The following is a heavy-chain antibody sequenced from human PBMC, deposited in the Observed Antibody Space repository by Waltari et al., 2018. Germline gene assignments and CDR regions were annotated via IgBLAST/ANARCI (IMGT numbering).Heavy chain of an antibody. CDR3: ARERNFDPPPGYYFDY. CDR2: IYTSGST. D-gene: IGHD3-9*01. J-gene: IGHJ4*02. V-gene: IGHV4-4*07. Sequence: QVQLQESGPGLVKPSETLSLTCTVSGGSISSYYWSWIRQPAGKGLEWIGRIYTSGSTNYKPSPKSGVTMSVDTSKSQFSLKLSSVTAADTAVYYCARERNFDPPPGYYFDYWGQGTLVTVSS. CDR1: GGSISSYY.